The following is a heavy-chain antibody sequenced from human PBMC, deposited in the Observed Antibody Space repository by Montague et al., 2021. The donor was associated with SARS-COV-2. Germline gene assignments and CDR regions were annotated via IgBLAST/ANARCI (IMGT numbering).Heavy chain of an antibody. CDR1: GFTFSNYD. CDR2: ISTSAYTT. Sequence: SLRLYCAASGFTFSNYDMNWVRQAPGKGPGCISYISTSAYTTSYAGSLKGRFTISRDNGKNSLYLPMNSLRVEDTAVYYCTRDYRSIVGDGLDIWGQGTKVTVSS. V-gene: IGHV3-48*03. CDR3: TRDYRSIVGDGLDI. J-gene: IGHJ3*02. D-gene: IGHD3-16*02.